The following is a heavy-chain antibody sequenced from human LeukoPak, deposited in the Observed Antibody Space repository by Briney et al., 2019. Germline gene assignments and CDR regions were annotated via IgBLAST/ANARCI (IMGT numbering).Heavy chain of an antibody. CDR2: IYPKDGST. D-gene: IGHD3-10*01. V-gene: IGHV1-46*01. Sequence: ASVKVSCKASGYTFTSNYMQCVRQAPGQGLEWMGMIYPKDGSTTYAQKFQGRGAMTRDTATSTIYIELSSLKTEDTADYFLAIARGGFDYWGPGNLVTVSP. CDR1: GYTFTSNY. CDR3: AIARGGFDY. J-gene: IGHJ4*02.